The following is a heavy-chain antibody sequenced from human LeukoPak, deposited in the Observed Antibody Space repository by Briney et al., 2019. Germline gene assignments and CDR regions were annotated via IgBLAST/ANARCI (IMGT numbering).Heavy chain of an antibody. Sequence: GASGKVSCKASRYTFSNYAMNSVRQAPRQRLEWRGWINTNTENPTYAQGFTPRVVLCLDISVSTAYLQVSSLKDEDIAVYYCVRSIGARPPFDYWGQGTLVTVSS. CDR1: RYTFSNYA. CDR2: INTNTENP. CDR3: VRSIGARPPFDY. J-gene: IGHJ4*02. D-gene: IGHD6-6*01. V-gene: IGHV7-4-1*02.